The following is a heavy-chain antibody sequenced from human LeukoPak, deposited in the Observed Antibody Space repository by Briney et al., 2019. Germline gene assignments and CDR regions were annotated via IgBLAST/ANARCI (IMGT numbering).Heavy chain of an antibody. CDR3: ARAGGGVFDY. CDR1: GFTFGSYW. V-gene: IGHV3-7*03. J-gene: IGHJ4*02. Sequence: GGSLRLSCVDSGFTFGSYWMSWVRQAPGKGLEWVANIKQDGSEKYYVDSVKGRFTISRDNAKNSLYLQMNSLRAEDTAVYYCARAGGGVFDYWGQGTLVTVSS. CDR2: IKQDGSEK. D-gene: IGHD3-16*01.